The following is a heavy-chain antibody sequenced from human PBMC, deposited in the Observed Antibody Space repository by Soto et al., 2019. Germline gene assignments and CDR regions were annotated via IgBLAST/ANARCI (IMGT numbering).Heavy chain of an antibody. V-gene: IGHV5-51*01. J-gene: IGHJ4*02. CDR1: GYTFTTYW. Sequence: PGESLKISCQGSGYTFTTYWIGWVRQMPGKGLEWMAIINPVDSDTRYSPSFQGQVTISVDKSISTAYLQWSSLKASDSAKYYCAGQGGQMVSIDYWGQGTLVTVSS. CDR3: AGQGGQMVSIDY. D-gene: IGHD2-8*01. CDR2: INPVDSDT.